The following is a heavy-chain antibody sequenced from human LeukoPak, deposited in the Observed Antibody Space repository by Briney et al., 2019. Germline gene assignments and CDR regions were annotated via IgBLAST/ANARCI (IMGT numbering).Heavy chain of an antibody. CDR2: ISWNSGSI. CDR3: AKDMADILTGYYPSYGMDV. V-gene: IGHV3-9*01. CDR1: GFAFDDYA. Sequence: GGSLRLSCAASGFAFDDYAMHWVRQAPGKGLEWVSGISWNSGSIGYADSVKDRFTISRDNAKNSLYLQMNSLRAEDTALYYCAKDMADILTGYYPSYGMDVWGQGTTVTVSS. D-gene: IGHD3-9*01. J-gene: IGHJ6*02.